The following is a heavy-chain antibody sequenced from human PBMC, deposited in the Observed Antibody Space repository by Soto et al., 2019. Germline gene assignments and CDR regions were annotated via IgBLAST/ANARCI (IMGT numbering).Heavy chain of an antibody. Sequence: ASVKVSCKASGYTFTSYGISWVRQAPGQGLEWMGWISAYNGNTNYAQKLQGRVTMTTDTSTSTAYMELRRLRSDDTAVYYCARVGRIDDILTGYYNYGMDVWGQGTTVTVSS. V-gene: IGHV1-18*01. CDR2: ISAYNGNT. J-gene: IGHJ6*02. CDR1: GYTFTSYG. D-gene: IGHD3-9*01. CDR3: ARVGRIDDILTGYYNYGMDV.